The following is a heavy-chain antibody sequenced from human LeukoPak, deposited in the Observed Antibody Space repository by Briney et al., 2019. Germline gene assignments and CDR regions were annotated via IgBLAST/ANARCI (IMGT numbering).Heavy chain of an antibody. V-gene: IGHV3-23*01. CDR2: ISGSGGST. CDR3: AKATTIVVVVAAELYNWFDP. Sequence: GGSLRLSCAASGFTFSSYAMSWVRQAPGKGLEWVSAISGSGGSTYYADSVKGRFTISRDNSKNTLYLQMNSLRAEDTAVYHCAKATTIVVVVAAELYNWFDPWGQGTLVTVSS. D-gene: IGHD2-15*01. CDR1: GFTFSSYA. J-gene: IGHJ5*02.